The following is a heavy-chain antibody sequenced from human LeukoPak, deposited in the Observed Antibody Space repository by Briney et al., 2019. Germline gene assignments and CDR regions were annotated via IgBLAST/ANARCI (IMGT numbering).Heavy chain of an antibody. Sequence: GGSLRLSCAASGFTFSSYGMHWVRQAPGKGLEWVAFIRYDGSNKYYADSVKGRFTISRDNSKNTLYLQMNSLRAKDTAVYYCAKIEGAYSSSAAIDYWGQGTLVTVSS. D-gene: IGHD6-6*01. V-gene: IGHV3-30*02. J-gene: IGHJ4*02. CDR1: GFTFSSYG. CDR3: AKIEGAYSSSAAIDY. CDR2: IRYDGSNK.